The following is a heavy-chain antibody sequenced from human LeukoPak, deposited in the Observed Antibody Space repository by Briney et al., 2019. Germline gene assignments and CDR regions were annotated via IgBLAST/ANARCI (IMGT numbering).Heavy chain of an antibody. CDR1: TFTFNNYW. CDR3: AVSTILTAYYTPSYFDY. Sequence: GGSLRLSCAASTFTFNNYWMSWVRQAPGKGLEWVANMKEDGSEKYYVDSVEGRFTISRDSAKNSLYLQMNSLRAEDTAVYYCAVSTILTAYYTPSYFDYWGQGTLVTVSS. J-gene: IGHJ4*02. V-gene: IGHV3-7*01. CDR2: MKEDGSEK. D-gene: IGHD3-9*01.